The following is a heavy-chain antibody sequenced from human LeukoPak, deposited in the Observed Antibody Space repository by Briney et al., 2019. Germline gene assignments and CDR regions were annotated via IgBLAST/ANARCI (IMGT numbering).Heavy chain of an antibody. D-gene: IGHD3-3*01. CDR1: GGSISSYY. CDR3: ARAKRYDFWSGYYLDY. CDR2: IYYSGST. V-gene: IGHV4-59*01. Sequence: PSETLSLTCTVSGGSISSYYWSWIRQPPGKGLEWIGYIYYSGSTNYNPSLKSRVTISVDTSKNQFSLKLSSVTAADTAVYYCARAKRYDFWSGYYLDYGGREPWSPSPQ. J-gene: IGHJ4*02.